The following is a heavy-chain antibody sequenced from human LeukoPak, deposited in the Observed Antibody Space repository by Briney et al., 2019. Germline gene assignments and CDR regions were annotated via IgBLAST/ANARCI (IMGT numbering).Heavy chain of an antibody. V-gene: IGHV7-4-1*02. J-gene: IGHJ4*02. CDR1: GFTFTSYA. D-gene: IGHD1-26*01. CDR3: TVFSGSYPADY. Sequence: GASVKVSCKASGFTFTSYAINWVRQAPGQGLEWMGWININTANPTYAQGFTGRFVFSLDTSVSTAYLQISSLKAEDTAVYYCTVFSGSYPADYWGQGTLVTVSS. CDR2: ININTANP.